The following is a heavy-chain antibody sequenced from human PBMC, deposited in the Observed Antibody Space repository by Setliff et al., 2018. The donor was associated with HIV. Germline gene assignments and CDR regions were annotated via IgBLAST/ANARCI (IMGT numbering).Heavy chain of an antibody. CDR3: AKGFRPVDTALVSGPTY. Sequence: PGESLTISCAASGFTFSSYAMSWVRQTPEKGLEWVSIITSGGSTYYADSAKGRFIISRDNSQNTLYLQMNSLRADDTAIYYCAKGFRPVDTALVSGPTYWGQGIQVTVSS. CDR1: GFTFSSYA. J-gene: IGHJ4*02. CDR2: ITSGGST. D-gene: IGHD5-18*01. V-gene: IGHV3-23*01.